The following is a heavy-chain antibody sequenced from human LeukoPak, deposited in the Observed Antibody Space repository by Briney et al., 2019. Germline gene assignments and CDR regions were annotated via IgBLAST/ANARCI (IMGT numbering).Heavy chain of an antibody. V-gene: IGHV3-21*01. CDR3: AREVSEGFDF. CDR1: GFTFSSYS. Sequence: GGSLRLSCAASGFTFSSYSMNWVRQAPGKGLEWVSSISSSSSYIYYADSVKGRFAISRDNAKNSLYLQMNSLRAEDTALYYCAREVSEGFDFWGQGTLVTVSS. D-gene: IGHD3-22*01. J-gene: IGHJ4*02. CDR2: ISSSSSYI.